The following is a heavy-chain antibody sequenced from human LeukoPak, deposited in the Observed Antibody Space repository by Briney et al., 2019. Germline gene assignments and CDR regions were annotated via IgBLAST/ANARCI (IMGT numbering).Heavy chain of an antibody. J-gene: IGHJ4*02. CDR1: GYTFTIYG. V-gene: IGHV1-18*01. CDR2: ISAYNGNT. CDR3: ARERRAWGEDF. D-gene: IGHD3-16*01. Sequence: ASVTVSFTSSGYTFTIYGISWVRQAPRQGLEWMGWISAYNGNTNYAQKLQGRVTVTTDTSTSTVFMELNSLQSEDTAVYYCARERRAWGEDFWGQGTLVTVSS.